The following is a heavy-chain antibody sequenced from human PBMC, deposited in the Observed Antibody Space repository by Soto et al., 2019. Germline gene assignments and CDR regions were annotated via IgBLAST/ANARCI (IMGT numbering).Heavy chain of an antibody. Sequence: QVQLVQSGAEVKKPGSSVKVSCKASGGTFSSYTISWVRQAPGQGLEWMGRIIPILGIANYAQKFQGRVTITADKSPSTGYMELSSLRSEDTAVYYCARDGGFRGMDVWGQGTTVTVSS. CDR2: IIPILGIA. V-gene: IGHV1-69*08. J-gene: IGHJ6*02. CDR1: GGTFSSYT. D-gene: IGHD2-15*01. CDR3: ARDGGFRGMDV.